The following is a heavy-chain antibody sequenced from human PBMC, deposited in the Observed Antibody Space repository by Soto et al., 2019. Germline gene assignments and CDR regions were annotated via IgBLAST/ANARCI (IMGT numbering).Heavy chain of an antibody. D-gene: IGHD3-22*01. Sequence: QVQLVQSGAEVKKPGSSVKVSCKASGGTFSSYAISWVRQAPGQVLEWMGGIIPIVGTANYAQKFKGRVTITADESTSTAYMELSSLISEDTAVYDCARDGYYYDSSGYYYYFDYWGQGTLVTVSS. J-gene: IGHJ4*02. CDR2: IIPIVGTA. CDR3: ARDGYYYDSSGYYYYFDY. CDR1: GGTFSSYA. V-gene: IGHV1-69*12.